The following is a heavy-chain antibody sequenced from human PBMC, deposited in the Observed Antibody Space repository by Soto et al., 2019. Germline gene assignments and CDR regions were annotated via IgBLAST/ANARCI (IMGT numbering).Heavy chain of an antibody. CDR1: GGSISSSSYY. CDR2: IYYSGST. V-gene: IGHV4-39*01. D-gene: IGHD3-3*01. Sequence: SETLSLTCTVSGGSISSSSYYWGWIRQPPGKGLEWIGSIYYSGSTYYNPSLKSRVTISVDTSKNQFSLKLSSVTAADTAVYYCARRVITIFGVVIPGGEYNWFDPWGQGTLVTVSS. CDR3: ARRVITIFGVVIPGGEYNWFDP. J-gene: IGHJ5*02.